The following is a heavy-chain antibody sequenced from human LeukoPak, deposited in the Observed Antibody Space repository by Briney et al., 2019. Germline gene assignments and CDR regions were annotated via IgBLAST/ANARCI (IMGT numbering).Heavy chain of an antibody. CDR3: AKHYMGSYDNRGLDY. J-gene: IGHJ4*02. D-gene: IGHD3-10*01. Sequence: SETLSLTCTVSGGSISSYYWSWIRQPPGKGLEWIGYIYYSGSTNYNPSLKSRVTISVDTSKNQFSLKLSSVTAADTAVYYCAKHYMGSYDNRGLDYWGQGTLVTVSS. CDR1: GGSISSYY. CDR2: IYYSGST. V-gene: IGHV4-59*08.